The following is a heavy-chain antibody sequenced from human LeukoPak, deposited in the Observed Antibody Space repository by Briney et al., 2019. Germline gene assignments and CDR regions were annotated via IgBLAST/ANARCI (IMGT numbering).Heavy chain of an antibody. CDR1: GYTFTNYG. J-gene: IGHJ3*02. V-gene: IGHV1-18*01. Sequence: ASVKVSCKASGYTFTNYGISWVRQAPGQGLEWMGWISAYNGNTNYAQKLQGRVTMTTDTSTSTAYMELRSLRSDDTAVYYCARPKTVEPMVRGVPNDAFDIWGQGTMVTVS. CDR2: ISAYNGNT. D-gene: IGHD3-10*01. CDR3: ARPKTVEPMVRGVPNDAFDI.